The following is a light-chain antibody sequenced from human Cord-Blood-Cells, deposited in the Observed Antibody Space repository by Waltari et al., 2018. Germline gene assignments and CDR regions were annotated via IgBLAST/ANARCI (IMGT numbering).Light chain of an antibody. V-gene: IGKV3-20*01. CDR2: GAS. CDR3: XQYGSSPXT. CDR1: QSVSSSY. J-gene: IGKJ4*01. Sequence: EIVLTQSPGTLSLSPGERATLSCRASQSVSSSYLAWYQQKPGQAPRLLIYGASSRATGIPDRFSGSGSGTDFTLTISRLEPXXFAXYYXXQYGSSPXTFGGXTKVEIX.